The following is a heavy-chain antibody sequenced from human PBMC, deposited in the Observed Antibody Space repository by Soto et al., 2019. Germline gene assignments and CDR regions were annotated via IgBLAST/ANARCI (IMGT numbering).Heavy chain of an antibody. J-gene: IGHJ6*03. CDR2: ISSNGVGT. Sequence: GGSLRLSCAASGFTRSGYAMDWVSQAPGKGLEYVSGISSNGVGTYYANSVQGRFTISRDNSKNTVYLQMGSLRPEDMAVYYCARRARPDFYYMDVWGKGTTVTVSS. D-gene: IGHD6-6*01. CDR3: ARRARPDFYYMDV. CDR1: GFTRSGYA. V-gene: IGHV3-64*01.